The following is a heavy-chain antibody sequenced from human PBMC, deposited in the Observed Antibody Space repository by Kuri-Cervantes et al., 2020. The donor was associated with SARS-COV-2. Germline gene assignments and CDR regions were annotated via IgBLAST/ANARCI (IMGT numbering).Heavy chain of an antibody. J-gene: IGHJ3*02. D-gene: IGHD3-22*01. CDR2: ISYDVSNK. V-gene: IGHV3-30*18. Sequence: LTSAVSIVSFTSYGIDGGRQAPGKGLEWVAVISYDVSNKYYADSLKGRFTISRDNSKNTMYLQMNILRAEDTAVYYCAKDRTRNTYYYDSSGSYYGGFDAFDIWGQGTMVTVSS. CDR3: AKDRTRNTYYYDSSGSYYGGFDAFDI. CDR1: IVSFTSYG.